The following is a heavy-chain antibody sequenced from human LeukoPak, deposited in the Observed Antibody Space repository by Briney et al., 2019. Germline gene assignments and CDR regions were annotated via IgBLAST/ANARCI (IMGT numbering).Heavy chain of an antibody. D-gene: IGHD3-22*01. J-gene: IGHJ5*02. CDR1: GGSFSGYY. V-gene: IGHV4-34*01. CDR3: ARGGDSSVP. Sequence: SETLSLTCAVCGGSFSGYYWSWIRQPPGKGLEWIGEINHSGSTNYNPSLKSRVTISVDTSKNQFSLKLSSVTAADTAVYYCARGGDSSVPWGQGTLVTVSS. CDR2: INHSGST.